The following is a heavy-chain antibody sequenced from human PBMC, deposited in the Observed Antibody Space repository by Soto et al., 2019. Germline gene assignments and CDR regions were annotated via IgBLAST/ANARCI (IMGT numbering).Heavy chain of an antibody. D-gene: IGHD6-13*01. Sequence: PGGSLRLSCAASGFTFSDYYMSWIRQAPGKGLEWVSYISSSGTYTNYADSVKGRFTISRDNAKNSLYLQMNSLRAEDSAVYYCASLPQQLVDYWGQGTLVTVSS. V-gene: IGHV3-11*06. CDR2: ISSSGTYT. CDR1: GFTFSDYY. J-gene: IGHJ4*02. CDR3: ASLPQQLVDY.